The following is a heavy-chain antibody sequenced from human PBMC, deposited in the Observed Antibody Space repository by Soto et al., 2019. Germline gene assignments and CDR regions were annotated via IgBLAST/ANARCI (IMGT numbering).Heavy chain of an antibody. V-gene: IGHV1-18*01. CDR2: ISAYNGNT. CDR3: ARGTYYYDSSGHPYPDY. D-gene: IGHD3-22*01. Sequence: ASVKVSCKASGGTFSSYGISWVRQAPGQGLEWMGWISAYNGNTNYAQKLQGRVTMTTDTSTSTAYMELRSLRSDDTAVYYCARGTYYYDSSGHPYPDYWGQGTLVTVSS. CDR1: GGTFSSYG. J-gene: IGHJ4*02.